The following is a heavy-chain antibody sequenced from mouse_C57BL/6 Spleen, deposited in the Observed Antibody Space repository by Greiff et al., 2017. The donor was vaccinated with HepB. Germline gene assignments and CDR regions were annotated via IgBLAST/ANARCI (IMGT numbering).Heavy chain of an antibody. D-gene: IGHD2-2*01. CDR1: GYAFSSSW. V-gene: IGHV1-82*01. J-gene: IGHJ4*01. CDR3: AGRGYDDDMDD. Sequence: QVQLQQSGPELVKPGASVKISCKASGYAFSSSWMNWVKQRPGKGLEWIGRIYPGDGDTNYNGKFKGKATLSADKSSSTAYMQLSSLTSEDSAVYFGAGRGYDDDMDDWGQGTSVTVSS. CDR2: IYPGDGDT.